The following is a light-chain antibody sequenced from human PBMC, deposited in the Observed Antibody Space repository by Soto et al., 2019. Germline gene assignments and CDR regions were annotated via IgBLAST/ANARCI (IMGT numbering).Light chain of an antibody. Sequence: QSALTQPASVSGSPGQSITISCTGTSSDVGSYNLVSWYQQHPGKAPKLMLYEGSKRSSGVSNRFSGSKSGNTASLTISGLQAEDEADYYCCSYAGSSTYVVFGGGTKVTVL. CDR2: EGS. CDR3: CSYAGSSTYVV. J-gene: IGLJ2*01. V-gene: IGLV2-23*01. CDR1: SSDVGSYNL.